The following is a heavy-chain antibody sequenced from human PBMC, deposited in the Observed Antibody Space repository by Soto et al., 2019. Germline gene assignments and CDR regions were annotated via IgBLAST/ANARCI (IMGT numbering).Heavy chain of an antibody. V-gene: IGHV3-11*06. CDR3: ARDGSLPMATSYYFYAMDV. D-gene: IGHD3-10*01. Sequence: PGGSLRLSCAASGFTFSDYYMSWVRQAPGKGLEWVSYVSGSTTYTNYADSVKGRFTISRDNAKSSLFLQMNSLRAEDTAVYYCARDGSLPMATSYYFYAMDVWGQGTTVTVSS. CDR2: VSGSTTYT. J-gene: IGHJ6*02. CDR1: GFTFSDYY.